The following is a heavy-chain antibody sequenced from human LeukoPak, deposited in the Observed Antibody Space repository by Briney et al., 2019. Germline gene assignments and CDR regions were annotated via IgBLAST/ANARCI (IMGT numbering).Heavy chain of an antibody. CDR3: ARGLKVDYGDYADYYYYYMDV. D-gene: IGHD4-17*01. CDR1: GYTFTSYD. J-gene: IGHJ6*03. V-gene: IGHV1-8*03. Sequence: GASVKVSCKASGYTFTSYDINWVRQAPGQGLEWMGWMNPNSGNTGYAQKFQGRVTITRNTSISTAYMELSSLRSEDTAVYYCARGLKVDYGDYADYYYYYMDVWGKGTTVTVSS. CDR2: MNPNSGNT.